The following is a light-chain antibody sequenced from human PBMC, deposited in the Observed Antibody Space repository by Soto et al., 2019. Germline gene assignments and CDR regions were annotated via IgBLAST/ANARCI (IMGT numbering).Light chain of an antibody. Sequence: QSALTQPPSASGSAGHSVTIPCTGTGIDDYDYNFVSWYQHHPGKVPKLIIFEVNKRPSGVPDRSSGSKSGTPASLTVSGLQADDEADYYCSTFAVSPVIFGGGTKLTVL. CDR3: STFAVSPVI. CDR1: GIDDYDYNF. V-gene: IGLV2-8*01. J-gene: IGLJ2*01. CDR2: EVN.